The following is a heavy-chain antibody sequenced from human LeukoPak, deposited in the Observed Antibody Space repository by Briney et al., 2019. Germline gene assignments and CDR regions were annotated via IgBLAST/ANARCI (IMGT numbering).Heavy chain of an antibody. CDR2: ISGSGDNT. D-gene: IGHD3-9*01. Sequence: GGSLRLSCAASGFTFSSYAMSWVRQAPGKGLEWVSVISGSGDNTYYADSVKGRLTISRDNSKNTLYLQMNSLRGEDTAVYYCAKDMRFDWTPYYFDYWGQGTLVTVSS. J-gene: IGHJ4*02. CDR3: AKDMRFDWTPYYFDY. V-gene: IGHV3-23*01. CDR1: GFTFSSYA.